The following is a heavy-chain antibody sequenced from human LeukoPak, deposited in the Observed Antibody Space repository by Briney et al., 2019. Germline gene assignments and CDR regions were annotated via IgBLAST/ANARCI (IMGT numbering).Heavy chain of an antibody. V-gene: IGHV3-66*01. D-gene: IGHD3-10*01. CDR3: ARGPYGSGSYYGY. CDR1: GFTVSSNY. Sequence: PGGSLRLSCAASGFTVSSNYMSWVRQAPGKVLEWVSVIYSGGSTYYADSVKGRFTISRDNSKNTLYLQMNSLRAEDTAVYYCARGPYGSGSYYGYWGQGTLVTVSS. J-gene: IGHJ4*02. CDR2: IYSGGST.